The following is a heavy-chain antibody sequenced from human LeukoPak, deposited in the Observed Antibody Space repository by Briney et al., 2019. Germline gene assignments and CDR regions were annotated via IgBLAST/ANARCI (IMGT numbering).Heavy chain of an antibody. CDR3: ARDAFWSGYYDASDI. J-gene: IGHJ3*02. V-gene: IGHV3-7*01. Sequence: GGSLRLSCAASGFTFSSYWMSWVRQAPGKGLEWVANIKQDGSEKYYVDSVKGRFTISRDNAKNSLYLQMNSLRAEDTAVYYCARDAFWSGYYDASDIWGQGTMVTVSS. CDR2: IKQDGSEK. CDR1: GFTFSSYW. D-gene: IGHD3-3*01.